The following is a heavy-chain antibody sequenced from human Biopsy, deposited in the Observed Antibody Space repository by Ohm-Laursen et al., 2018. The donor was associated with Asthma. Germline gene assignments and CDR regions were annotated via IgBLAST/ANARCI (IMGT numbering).Heavy chain of an antibody. D-gene: IGHD3-3*01. V-gene: IGHV3-30*03. Sequence: SLRLSCAASGFTFGSYGMHWVRQASGKGLEWVAVISYDGSNKYYADSVKGRFTISRDNSKNTLYLQMNSLRAEDTAVYYCASQSSGPDFWSGYYYFDYWGQGALVTVSS. CDR2: ISYDGSNK. CDR3: ASQSSGPDFWSGYYYFDY. CDR1: GFTFGSYG. J-gene: IGHJ4*02.